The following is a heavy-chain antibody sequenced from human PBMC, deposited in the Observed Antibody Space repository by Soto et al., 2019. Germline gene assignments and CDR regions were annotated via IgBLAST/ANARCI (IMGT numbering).Heavy chain of an antibody. CDR3: ARVAMKYYYYYYMDV. CDR1: GGSISSYY. J-gene: IGHJ6*03. D-gene: IGHD5-12*01. Sequence: SETLSLTCTVSGGSISSYYWSWIRQPPGKGLEWIGYIYYSGSTNYNPSLKSRVTISVDTSKNQFSLKLSSVTAADTAVYYCARVAMKYYYYYYMDVWGKGTTVTVSS. V-gene: IGHV4-59*01. CDR2: IYYSGST.